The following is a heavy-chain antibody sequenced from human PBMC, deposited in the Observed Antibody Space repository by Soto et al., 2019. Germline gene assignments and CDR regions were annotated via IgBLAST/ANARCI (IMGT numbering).Heavy chain of an antibody. J-gene: IGHJ3*02. V-gene: IGHV1-69*01. CDR1: GGTFISYA. CDR2: IIPIFGTA. D-gene: IGHD3-22*01. Sequence: SVNVSCKASGGTFISYAIIWVRQAPGQGLEWMGGIIPIFGTANYAQKFQGRVTITADESTSTAYMELSSLRSEDTAVYYCARGILATKYYYDSSGYYFDIWGQGTMVTVSS. CDR3: ARGILATKYYYDSSGYYFDI.